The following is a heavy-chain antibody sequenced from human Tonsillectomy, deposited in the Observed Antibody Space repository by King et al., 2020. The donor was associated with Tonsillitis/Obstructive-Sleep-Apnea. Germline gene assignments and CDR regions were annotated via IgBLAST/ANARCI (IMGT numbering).Heavy chain of an antibody. J-gene: IGHJ4*02. D-gene: IGHD1-26*01. V-gene: IGHV4-34*01. Sequence: VQLQQWGAGLLKPSETLSLTCAVYGGSFSGYYWNWIRQPPGKGLEWIGEINHSGSTNYNPSLKSRVTISVDTSKNQFSLTLSSVTAADTAVYYCARGAGRSDTIDYWGQGTLVTVSS. CDR2: INHSGST. CDR1: GGSFSGYY. CDR3: ARGAGRSDTIDY.